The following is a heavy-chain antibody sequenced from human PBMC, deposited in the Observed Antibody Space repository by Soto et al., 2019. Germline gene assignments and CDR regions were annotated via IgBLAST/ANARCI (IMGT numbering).Heavy chain of an antibody. CDR1: GGSISSYY. J-gene: IGHJ4*02. V-gene: IGHV4-59*01. CDR2: IYYSGST. CDR3: ARDVRGDYFDY. Sequence: PSETLCLTCTVSGGSISSYYWSGIRQPPGKGLEWIGYIYYSGSTNYNPSLKSRVTISVDTSKNQFSLKLSSVTAADTAVYYCARDVRGDYFDYWGQGTLVTVSS.